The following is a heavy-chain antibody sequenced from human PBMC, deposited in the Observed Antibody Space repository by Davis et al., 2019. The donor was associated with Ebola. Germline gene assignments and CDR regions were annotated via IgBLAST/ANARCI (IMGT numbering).Heavy chain of an antibody. D-gene: IGHD3-3*01. CDR2: ISSSSYT. V-gene: IGHV3-11*06. Sequence: GESLKISCAASGFTFSDYYMSWIRQAPGKGLEWVSYISSSSYTNYADSVKGRFTISRDNAKNSLYLQMNSLRAEDTAVYYCARDLKQVATIFGVGYYYYGMDVWGQGTTVTVSS. CDR1: GFTFSDYY. CDR3: ARDLKQVATIFGVGYYYYGMDV. J-gene: IGHJ6*02.